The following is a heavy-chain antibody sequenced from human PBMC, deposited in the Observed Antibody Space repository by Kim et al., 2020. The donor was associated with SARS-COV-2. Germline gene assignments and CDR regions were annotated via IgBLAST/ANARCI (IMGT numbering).Heavy chain of an antibody. Sequence: ASVKVSCKASGYTFAAYGISWVRQARGQGLEWMGGIGAYNGMSDYGQTFRDRITITTDISSNTAYLEVRSLRSDDTAIYYCAGGGRGDHFYSGMDVWGQGTAVIVSS. CDR3: AGGGRGDHFYSGMDV. V-gene: IGHV1-18*01. CDR2: IGAYNGMS. D-gene: IGHD2-21*02. J-gene: IGHJ6*02. CDR1: GYTFAAYG.